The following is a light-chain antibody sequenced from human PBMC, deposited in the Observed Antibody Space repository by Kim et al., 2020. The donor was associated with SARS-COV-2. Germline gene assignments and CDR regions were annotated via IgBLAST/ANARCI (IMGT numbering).Light chain of an antibody. J-gene: IGLJ2*01. CDR1: SLRSYY. Sequence: SSELTQDPAVSVALGQTVSITCQGDSLRSYYATWYQQKTGQAPILVIYGKNNRPSGIPDRFSGSSSGNTAYLTITGTQAGDEADYYCNSRDSNDNVVFGG. CDR3: NSRDSNDNVV. V-gene: IGLV3-19*01. CDR2: GKN.